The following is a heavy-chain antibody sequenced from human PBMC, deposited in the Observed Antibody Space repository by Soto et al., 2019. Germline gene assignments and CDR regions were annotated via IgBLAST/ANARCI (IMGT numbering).Heavy chain of an antibody. V-gene: IGHV4-34*01. CDR2: INHSGST. CDR1: GGSFSGYY. CDR3: ARGPDIVVVVAATGWFDP. Sequence: PSETLSLTCAVYGGSFSGYYWSWIRQPPGKGLEWIGEINHSGSTNYNPSLKSRVTISVDTSKNQFSLKLSSVTAADTALYYCARGPDIVVVVAATGWFDPWGQGTLVTVSS. J-gene: IGHJ5*02. D-gene: IGHD2-15*01.